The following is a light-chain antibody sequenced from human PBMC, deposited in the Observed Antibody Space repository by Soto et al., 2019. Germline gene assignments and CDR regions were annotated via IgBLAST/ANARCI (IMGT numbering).Light chain of an antibody. CDR2: DAS. V-gene: IGKV3-20*01. Sequence: EIVLTQSPGTLSLSPGERATLSCRTSQSVSSSYLAWYQQKPGQAPRLLIYDASSRATGIPDRFSGSGSRTDFTLTINRLEPEDFAVYYCQHYGDSRTFGQGTKVEIK. J-gene: IGKJ1*01. CDR1: QSVSSSY. CDR3: QHYGDSRT.